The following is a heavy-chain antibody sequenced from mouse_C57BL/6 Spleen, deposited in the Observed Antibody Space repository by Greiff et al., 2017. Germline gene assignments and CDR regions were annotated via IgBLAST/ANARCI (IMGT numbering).Heavy chain of an antibody. V-gene: IGHV1-15*01. CDR2: IDPATGGT. D-gene: IGHD1-1*01. CDR3: TSHYDGTLRGY. CDR1: GYTFTDYE. Sequence: VQLQQSGAELVRPGASVTLSCKASGYTFTDYEMHWVKQTPVPGLEWIGAIDPATGGTAYNQKFQGKAILTADPSSTTAYMELRSLPSEESAVNYCTSHYDGTLRGYWGQGTTRTVSA. J-gene: IGHJ2*01.